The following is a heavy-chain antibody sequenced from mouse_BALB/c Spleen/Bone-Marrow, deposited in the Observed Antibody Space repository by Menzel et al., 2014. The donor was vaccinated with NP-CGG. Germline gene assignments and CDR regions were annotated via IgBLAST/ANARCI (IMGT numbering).Heavy chain of an antibody. CDR1: GFSLTSYG. D-gene: IGHD6-1*01. V-gene: IGHV2-9*02. J-gene: IGHJ4*01. Sequence: VKLVDSGPGLVAPSQSLSITCTVSGFSLTSYGLHWVRQPPGRGLEWLGVIWAGGSTNYNSALMSRLSISKDNSKSQVFLKMNSLQTDDTAMYYCARPTPRYFAMDYWGQGTSVTVSS. CDR2: IWAGGST. CDR3: ARPTPRYFAMDY.